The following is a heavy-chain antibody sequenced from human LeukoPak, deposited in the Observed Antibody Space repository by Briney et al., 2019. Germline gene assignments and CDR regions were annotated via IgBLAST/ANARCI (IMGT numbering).Heavy chain of an antibody. V-gene: IGHV3-7*04. CDR3: ARGHYGMGV. CDR2: IGKDGSDK. Sequence: PGGSLRLSCAVSGLTLGDWWMTWVRQAPGKGLEWVATIGKDGSDKYYVDSVKGRFTIFRDNTKNSLSLQMSSLRAEDTAVYYCARGHYGMGVWGQGTTVTVSS. J-gene: IGHJ6*02. CDR1: GLTLGDWW.